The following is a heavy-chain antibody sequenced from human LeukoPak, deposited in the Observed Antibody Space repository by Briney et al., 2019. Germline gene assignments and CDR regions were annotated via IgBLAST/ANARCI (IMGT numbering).Heavy chain of an antibody. CDR2: INPSGGST. D-gene: IGHD1-7*01. CDR3: AREPLELYYFDY. Sequence: ASVKVSCKASGYTFTSYYMHWVRQAPGQGLEWMGIINPSGGSTSYAQKFQGRVTMTRGMSTSTVYMELSSLRSEDTAVYYCAREPLELYYFDYWGQGTLVTVSS. J-gene: IGHJ4*02. V-gene: IGHV1-46*01. CDR1: GYTFTSYY.